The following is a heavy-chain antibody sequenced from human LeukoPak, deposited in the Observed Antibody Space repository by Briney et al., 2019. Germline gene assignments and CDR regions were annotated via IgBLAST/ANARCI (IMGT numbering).Heavy chain of an antibody. D-gene: IGHD5-12*01. CDR1: GGSISSYY. CDR2: IYYSGST. V-gene: IGHV4-59*01. CDR3: ARSGYSASDFSV. J-gene: IGHJ6*04. Sequence: SETLSLTCTVSGGSISSYYWSWIRQPPGKGLEWIGYIYYSGSTNYNPSLKSRVTISVDTSKNQFSLKLSSVTAADTAVYYCARSGYSASDFSVWGKGTTVTVSS.